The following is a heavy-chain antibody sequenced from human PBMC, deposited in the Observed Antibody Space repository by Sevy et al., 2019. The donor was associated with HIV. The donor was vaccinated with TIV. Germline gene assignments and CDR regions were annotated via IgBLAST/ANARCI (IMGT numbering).Heavy chain of an antibody. Sequence: SETLSLTCTVSGGSISSYYWSWIRQPPGKGLEWIGYIYYSGSTNYNPSLKSRVTISVDTSKNQFSLKLSSVTAADTAVYSCARDMLGYCSSTSCYAEGYFDYWGQGTLVTVSS. J-gene: IGHJ4*02. CDR2: IYYSGST. D-gene: IGHD2-2*01. CDR1: GGSISSYY. CDR3: ARDMLGYCSSTSCYAEGYFDY. V-gene: IGHV4-59*01.